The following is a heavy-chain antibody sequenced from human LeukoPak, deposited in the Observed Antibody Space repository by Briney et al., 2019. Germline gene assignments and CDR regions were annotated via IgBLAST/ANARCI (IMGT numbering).Heavy chain of an antibody. J-gene: IGHJ4*02. CDR2: IYYSVST. CDR1: GASISSRSYY. D-gene: IGHD3-10*01. CDR3: VGGYYYGSGSPYCFDY. V-gene: IGHV4-39*01. Sequence: PSETLSLTCTVSGASISSRSYYLGWIRQPPGKGLEWIGSIYYSVSTYYNPSLQSRVTISEDTSKNQFSLKLSSVTAADTALYYCVGGYYYGSGSPYCFDYWGQGTLVTVSS.